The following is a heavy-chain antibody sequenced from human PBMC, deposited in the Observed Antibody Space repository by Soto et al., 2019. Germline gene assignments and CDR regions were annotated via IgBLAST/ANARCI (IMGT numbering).Heavy chain of an antibody. CDR3: AREAGLGSRYYYGMDV. Sequence: GGSLRLSCAASGFTFSSYWMHWVRQAPGKGLVWVSRINSDGSSTSYADSVKGRFTISRDNAKNTRYLQMNRLRAEDTAVYYCAREAGLGSRYYYGMDVWGQGTTVTVSS. CDR2: INSDGSST. D-gene: IGHD3-16*01. V-gene: IGHV3-74*01. J-gene: IGHJ6*02. CDR1: GFTFSSYW.